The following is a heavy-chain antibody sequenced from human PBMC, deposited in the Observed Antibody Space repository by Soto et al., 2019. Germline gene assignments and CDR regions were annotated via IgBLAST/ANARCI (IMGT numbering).Heavy chain of an antibody. D-gene: IGHD1-7*01. CDR1: GFTFSVYA. CDR2: ISSNGGRT. Sequence: GGPLRLSCAASGFTFSVYAMSWVRQAPGKGLEWVSAISSNGGRTFYADSLRGRFTISRDNSKSALYLQMNNLRAEDTAIYYCAKYSELPYEAYLQQWGQGTLVTVS. V-gene: IGHV3-23*01. J-gene: IGHJ1*01. CDR3: AKYSELPYEAYLQQ.